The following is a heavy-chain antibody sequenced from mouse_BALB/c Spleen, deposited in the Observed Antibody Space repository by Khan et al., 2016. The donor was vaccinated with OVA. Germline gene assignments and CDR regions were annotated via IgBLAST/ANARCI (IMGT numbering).Heavy chain of an antibody. CDR3: ARLEDI. CDR1: GFSLTSYC. Sequence: QVQLDESGPGLVAPSQSLSITCTVSGFSLTSYCVHWVRQTPGKGLEWLGVIWAGVSTNFNSQLMSKLSISTDNSKSEVCLKMTNLSTDDTAIYYCARLEDIWGQGTTLTVSS. J-gene: IGHJ2*01. D-gene: IGHD1-3*01. V-gene: IGHV2-9*02. CDR2: IWAGVST.